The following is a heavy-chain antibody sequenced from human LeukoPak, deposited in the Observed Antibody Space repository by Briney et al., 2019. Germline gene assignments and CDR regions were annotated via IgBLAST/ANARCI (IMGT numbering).Heavy chain of an antibody. J-gene: IGHJ4*02. D-gene: IGHD3-16*01. CDR2: IYPGDSDT. CDR3: ASEERRGMITFGGALY. CDR1: GYSFTSYW. Sequence: GESLKISCKGSGYSFTSYWIGWVRQMPGKGLEWMGIIYPGDSDTRYSPSFQGQVTISADKSISTAYLRWSSLKASDTAMYYCASEERRGMITFGGALYWGQGTLVTVSS. V-gene: IGHV5-51*01.